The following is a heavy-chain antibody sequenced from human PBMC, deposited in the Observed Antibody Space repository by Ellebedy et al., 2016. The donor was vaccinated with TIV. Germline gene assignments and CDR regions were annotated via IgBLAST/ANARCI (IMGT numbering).Heavy chain of an antibody. CDR1: GGSTSSGRFY. CDR3: ARHAVVPTPGFEY. CDR2: VYDTLGSS. Sequence: SETLSLTCSVSGGSTSSGRFYWNWIRQPPGRGLEWIGFVYDTLGSSNYSPSLKSRVSISVDTSKSQISRRLKSVPAAVTAVYYWARHAVVPTPGFEYWGPGALVTVSS. J-gene: IGHJ4*02. D-gene: IGHD2-15*01. V-gene: IGHV4-61*01.